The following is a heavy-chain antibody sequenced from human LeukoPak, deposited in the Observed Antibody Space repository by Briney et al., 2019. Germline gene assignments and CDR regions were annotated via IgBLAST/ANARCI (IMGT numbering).Heavy chain of an antibody. D-gene: IGHD1-26*01. V-gene: IGHV1-69*04. CDR2: IIPILGIA. J-gene: IGHJ5*02. CDR1: GGTFSSYA. Sequence: ASVKVSCKASGGTFSSYAISWVRQAPGRGLEWMGRIIPILGIANYAQKFQGRVTITADKSTSTAYMELSSLRSEDTAVYYCASGRSGSWNWFDPWGQGTLVTVSS. CDR3: ASGRSGSWNWFDP.